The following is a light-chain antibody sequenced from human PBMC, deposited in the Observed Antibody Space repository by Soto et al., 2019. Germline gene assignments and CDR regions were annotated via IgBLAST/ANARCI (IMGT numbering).Light chain of an antibody. V-gene: IGKV1-5*03. Sequence: EIQMTQSPSPLSASVGDRVTITCRASQSISSWLAWYQQKPGKAPKFLIHKVSSLESGVPSRFVGGGSGTDFTLTISSLQPEDFATYYCQQSHSTPTFGGGTRLEIK. CDR2: KVS. CDR1: QSISSW. CDR3: QQSHSTPT. J-gene: IGKJ5*01.